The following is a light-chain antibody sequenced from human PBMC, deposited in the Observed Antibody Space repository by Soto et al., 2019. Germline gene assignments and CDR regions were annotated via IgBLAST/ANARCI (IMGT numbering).Light chain of an antibody. CDR3: SSYTSGSTLV. CDR2: EVS. V-gene: IGLV2-14*03. J-gene: IGLJ3*02. Sequence: QSALTQPASVSGSPGQSITISCTGSSTDVGGYTYVSWYQQFPGKPPKLMIYEVSNRPSGVSNRFSGSKSGNTASLTISGLQAEDEADYYCSSYTSGSTLVCGGGTKLTVL. CDR1: STDVGGYTY.